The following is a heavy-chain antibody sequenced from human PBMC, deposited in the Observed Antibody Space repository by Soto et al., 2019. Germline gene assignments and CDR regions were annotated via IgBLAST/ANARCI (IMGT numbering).Heavy chain of an antibody. V-gene: IGHV3-30*18. J-gene: IGHJ6*02. Sequence: QVQLVESGGGVVQPGRSLRLSCAASGFTFSSYGMHWVRQAPGKGLEWVAVISYDGSNKYYADSVKGRFTISRDNSKNTLYLQMNSLRAEDTAVYYCAKSSGIHYSMDVWGQGTTVTVSS. CDR1: GFTFSSYG. D-gene: IGHD3-10*01. CDR2: ISYDGSNK. CDR3: AKSSGIHYSMDV.